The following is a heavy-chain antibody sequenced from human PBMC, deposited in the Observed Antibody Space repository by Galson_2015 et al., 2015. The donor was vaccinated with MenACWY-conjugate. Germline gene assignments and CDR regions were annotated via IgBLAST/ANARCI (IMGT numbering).Heavy chain of an antibody. CDR1: GYRFTDFW. CDR2: IWPGDSDT. Sequence: QSGAEVKKPGESLKTSCTASGYRFTDFWIGWVRQMPGKGLEWMGIIWPGDSDTRYSPSFQGQVTISADKSINTAYLQWRSLRASDTAMYYCARQGPTSTARNYFDPWGQGTLVTVSS. V-gene: IGHV5-51*01. D-gene: IGHD1-7*01. CDR3: ARQGPTSTARNYFDP. J-gene: IGHJ5*02.